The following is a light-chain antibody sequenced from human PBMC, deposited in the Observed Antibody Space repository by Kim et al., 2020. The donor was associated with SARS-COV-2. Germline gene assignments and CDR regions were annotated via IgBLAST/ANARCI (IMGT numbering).Light chain of an antibody. CDR1: SSDVGGFHY. Sequence: QSALTQPASVSGSPGQSITISCTGTSSDVGGFHYVSWYQQHPGKAPKLIIYDVSRRSSGVSGRFSGSKSGNVASLTISGLQAEDEADYYCISYSSSSTLSVFGSGTKVTVL. CDR3: ISYSSSSTLSV. CDR2: DVS. J-gene: IGLJ1*01. V-gene: IGLV2-14*03.